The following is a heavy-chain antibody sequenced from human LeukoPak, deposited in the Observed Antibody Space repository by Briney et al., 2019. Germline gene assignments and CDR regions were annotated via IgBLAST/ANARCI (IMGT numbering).Heavy chain of an antibody. CDR1: GFTFSEYT. D-gene: IGHD3-3*01. CDR2: MSNDGSIK. Sequence: PGGSLRLSCAASGFTFSEYTIHWVRQAPGKGLEWVAVMSNDGSIKKYANSVKGRFTISRDNSKSTLYLKMDSLRAEDTAVYYCAREFTIFGVVIQRYDAFDVWGQGTMVTVSS. V-gene: IGHV3-30-3*01. J-gene: IGHJ3*01. CDR3: AREFTIFGVVIQRYDAFDV.